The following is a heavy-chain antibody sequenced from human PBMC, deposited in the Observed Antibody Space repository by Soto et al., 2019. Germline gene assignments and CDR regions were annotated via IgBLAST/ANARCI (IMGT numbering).Heavy chain of an antibody. CDR3: ARVNPNSSGSETFDY. Sequence: SETLSLTCTVSGGSISSGDYYWSWIRQPPGKGLEWIGYIYYSGSTYYNPSLKSRVTISVDTSKNQFSLKLSSVTAADTAVYYCARVNPNSSGSETFDYWGQGTLVTVSS. J-gene: IGHJ4*02. V-gene: IGHV4-30-4*01. D-gene: IGHD3-22*01. CDR2: IYYSGST. CDR1: GGSISSGDYY.